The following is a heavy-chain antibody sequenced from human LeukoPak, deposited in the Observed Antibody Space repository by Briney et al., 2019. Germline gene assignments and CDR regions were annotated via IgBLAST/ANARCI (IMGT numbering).Heavy chain of an antibody. J-gene: IGHJ4*02. D-gene: IGHD3-22*01. CDR2: IYYSGST. CDR3: ARATYHSSGYLDY. Sequence: SETLSLTCTVSGGSISSGGYYWSWIRQHPGKGLEWIGYIYYSGSTYYNPSLKSRVTISVDTSKNQFSLKLSSVAAADTAVYYCARATYHSSGYLDYWGQGTLVTVSS. CDR1: GGSISSGGYY. V-gene: IGHV4-31*03.